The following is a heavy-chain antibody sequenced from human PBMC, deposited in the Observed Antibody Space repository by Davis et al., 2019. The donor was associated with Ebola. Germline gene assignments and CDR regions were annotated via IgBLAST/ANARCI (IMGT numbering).Heavy chain of an antibody. Sequence: GGSLRLSCAASGFAFHTYALHWVRQAPGKGLEWVALISHDGSDTNYADSVKGRFTISRDNSGNTLYLQMSSLKSDDTAVFYCVRDLMVRGIISPFFDYWGQGTLVTVSS. J-gene: IGHJ4*02. V-gene: IGHV3-30*04. CDR1: GFAFHTYA. CDR2: ISHDGSDT. CDR3: VRDLMVRGIISPFFDY. D-gene: IGHD3-10*01.